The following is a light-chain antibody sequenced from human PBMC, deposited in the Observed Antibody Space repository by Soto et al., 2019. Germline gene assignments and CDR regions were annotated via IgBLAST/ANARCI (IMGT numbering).Light chain of an antibody. Sequence: VMTQSPATLSESPGERASLSCRASQSVSSNLAWYQQKPGQAPRLLIYDVSNRATGIPARFSGGGSETDFTLTISGLEPEDFAVYYCQQRADWPPTWAFGQGTKVDNK. CDR2: DVS. V-gene: IGKV3-11*01. CDR1: QSVSSN. CDR3: QQRADWPPTWA. J-gene: IGKJ1*01.